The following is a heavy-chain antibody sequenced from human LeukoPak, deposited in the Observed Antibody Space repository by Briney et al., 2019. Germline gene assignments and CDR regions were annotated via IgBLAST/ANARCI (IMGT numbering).Heavy chain of an antibody. Sequence: ASVTVSCKASGDTFISYAISRVRQAPGQGLEWMGRIIPIFGIANYAQKFQGRVTITADKSTSTAYMELSSLRSEDTAVYYCASRNSGSYLGAFDIWGQGTMVTVSS. V-gene: IGHV1-69*04. CDR3: ASRNSGSYLGAFDI. CDR1: GDTFISYA. J-gene: IGHJ3*02. CDR2: IIPIFGIA. D-gene: IGHD1-26*01.